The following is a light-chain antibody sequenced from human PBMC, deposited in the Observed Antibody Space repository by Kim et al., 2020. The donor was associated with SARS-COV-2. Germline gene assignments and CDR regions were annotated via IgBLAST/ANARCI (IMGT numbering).Light chain of an antibody. CDR2: KAS. V-gene: IGKV1-5*03. CDR3: HQYNSFPWT. CDR1: QSLATW. Sequence: DIQMTQSPSTLSASVGDRVTITCRASQSLATWLAWYQQKPGKAPKLLIYKASLLNSGVPGRFSGSESGTDFTLTISSLQPDDFATYYCHQYNSFPWTFGQGTKVDIK. J-gene: IGKJ1*01.